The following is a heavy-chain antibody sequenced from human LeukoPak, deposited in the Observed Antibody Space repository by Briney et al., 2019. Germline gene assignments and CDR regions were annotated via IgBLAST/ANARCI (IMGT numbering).Heavy chain of an antibody. V-gene: IGHV3-23*01. J-gene: IGHJ4*02. CDR1: GFTFSSYA. Sequence: QTGGSLRLSCAASGFTFSSYAMSWVRQAPGKGLEWVSGISGSGGSTDYADSLNGRFTISRDNSKNTLYLQMNSLRAEDTAVYYCAKTPVRRFPLYFDYWGQGTLVTVSS. CDR3: AKTPVRRFPLYFDY. D-gene: IGHD3-3*01. CDR2: ISGSGGST.